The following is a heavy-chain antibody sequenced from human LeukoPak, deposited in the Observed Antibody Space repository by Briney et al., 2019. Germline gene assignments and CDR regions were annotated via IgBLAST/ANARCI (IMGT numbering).Heavy chain of an antibody. J-gene: IGHJ4*02. V-gene: IGHV3-21*01. CDR3: ARDPEGFGATYFDY. D-gene: IGHD3-16*01. CDR2: ISRSASNI. Sequence: GGSLRLSCVASGFSFSSYNMNWVRQAPGKGLEWISSISRSASNIYYADSVKGRFTISRDNAKNSFYLQMNSLRAEDTAVFYCARDPEGFGATYFDYWGQGTLVTVSS. CDR1: GFSFSSYN.